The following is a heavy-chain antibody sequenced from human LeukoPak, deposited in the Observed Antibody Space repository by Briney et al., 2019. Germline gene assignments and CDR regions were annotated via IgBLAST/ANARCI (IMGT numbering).Heavy chain of an antibody. J-gene: IGHJ5*02. CDR1: GGSFSGCY. CDR3: ARIAARRTLDP. CDR2: INHSGST. Sequence: PSETLSLTCAVYGGSFSGCYWSWIRQPPGKGLEWIGEINHSGSTNYNPSLKSRVTISVDTSKNQFSLKLSSVTAADTAVYYCARIAARRTLDPWGQGTLVTVSS. D-gene: IGHD6-6*01. V-gene: IGHV4-34*01.